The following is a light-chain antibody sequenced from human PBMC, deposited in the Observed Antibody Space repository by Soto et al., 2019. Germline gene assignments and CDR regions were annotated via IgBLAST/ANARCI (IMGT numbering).Light chain of an antibody. CDR2: DGS. J-gene: IGLJ1*01. V-gene: IGLV2-11*01. CDR3: CSFAASNTFV. Sequence: QSALTQPRSVSGSPGQSVTISCTGTSSDVGGYNYVSWYQQYSGKAPKVMIYDGSKRPSGVPDRFSGSKSGNTASLTLSGLQAEDEADYYCCSFAASNTFVFGTGTKLTVL. CDR1: SSDVGGYNY.